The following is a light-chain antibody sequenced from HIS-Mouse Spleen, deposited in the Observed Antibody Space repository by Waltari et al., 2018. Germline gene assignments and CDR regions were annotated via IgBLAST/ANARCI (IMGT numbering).Light chain of an antibody. Sequence: DIQMTQSPSSLSASVGAGVTITCQASQDISNYLTWYQQKPGKAPKLLIYDASNLETGVPSRFSGGGSGTDFTFTISSLQPEDIATYYCQQYDNLHRLTFGPGTKVDIK. J-gene: IGKJ3*01. CDR2: DAS. CDR1: QDISNY. CDR3: QQYDNLHRLT. V-gene: IGKV1-33*01.